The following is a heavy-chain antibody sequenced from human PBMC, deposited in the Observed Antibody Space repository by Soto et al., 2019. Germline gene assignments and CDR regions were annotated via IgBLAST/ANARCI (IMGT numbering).Heavy chain of an antibody. CDR2: ISAYNGNT. V-gene: IGHV1-18*01. Sequence: QVQLVQSGAEVKKPGASVKVSCKASGYTFTSYGISWVRQAPGQGLEWMGWISAYNGNTNYAQKLQGRVTMTTDTSXSXXYLERRSLRSDDTAVYYCARNGVVVTPTRLGWFDPWGQGTLVTVSS. CDR1: GYTFTSYG. CDR3: ARNGVVVTPTRLGWFDP. J-gene: IGHJ5*02. D-gene: IGHD2-21*02.